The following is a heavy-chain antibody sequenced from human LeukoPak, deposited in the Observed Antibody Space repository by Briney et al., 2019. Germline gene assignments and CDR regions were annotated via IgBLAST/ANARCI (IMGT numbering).Heavy chain of an antibody. V-gene: IGHV4-38-2*02. D-gene: IGHD3-3*01. CDR3: ARGLGVVTNFDY. J-gene: IGHJ4*02. CDR1: GYSISSGYY. CDR2: IYHSGST. Sequence: PSETLSLTCTISGYSISSGYYWGWIRQPPGKGLEWIGSIYHSGSTYYNPSLKSRVTISVDTSKNQFSLKLSSVTAADTAVYYCARGLGVVTNFDYWGQGTLVTVSS.